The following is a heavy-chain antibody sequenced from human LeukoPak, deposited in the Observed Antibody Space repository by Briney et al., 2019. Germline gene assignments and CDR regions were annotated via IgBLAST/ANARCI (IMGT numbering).Heavy chain of an antibody. D-gene: IGHD2-2*01. J-gene: IGHJ3*02. CDR1: GYTFTSYG. V-gene: IGHV1-18*01. Sequence: PEASVKVSCKASGYTFTSYGISWVRQAPGQGLEWMGWISAYNGNANYAQKLQGRVTMTTDTSTSTAYMELRSLRSDDTAVYYCARQGIVVVPAAEFYDAFDIWGQGTMVTVSS. CDR3: ARQGIVVVPAAEFYDAFDI. CDR2: ISAYNGNA.